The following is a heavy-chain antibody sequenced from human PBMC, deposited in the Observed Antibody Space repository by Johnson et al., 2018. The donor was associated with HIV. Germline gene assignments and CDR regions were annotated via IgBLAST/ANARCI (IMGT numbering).Heavy chain of an antibody. CDR2: IWYDGSNT. CDR3: ARVGYSSSWYGGYGAFDI. J-gene: IGHJ3*02. V-gene: IGHV3-33*01. CDR1: GFTFSSYG. Sequence: QAQLVESGGGVVQPGRSLRLSCAASGFTFSSYGMHWVRQAPGKGLEWVAVIWYDGSNTYYVDSVKGRFTISRDNAKNSLYLQMNSLRAEDKAVYYCARVGYSSSWYGGYGAFDIWGQGTMVTVSS. D-gene: IGHD6-13*01.